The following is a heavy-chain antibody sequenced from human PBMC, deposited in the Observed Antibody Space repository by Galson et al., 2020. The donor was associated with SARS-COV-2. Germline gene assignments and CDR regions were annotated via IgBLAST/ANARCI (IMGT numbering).Heavy chain of an antibody. CDR1: GFTFNRYA. CDR3: ARDPIDYSGYRIWDGMDV. Sequence: GGSLRLSCAASGFTFNRYAMSWVRQAPGKGLEWVAVISGSGRNSYYADSLKGRFTISRDNSKNTVYLQMNSLRVEDTAVYYCARDPIDYSGYRIWDGMDVWGQGTTVTVSS. V-gene: IGHV3-23*01. D-gene: IGHD5-12*01. CDR2: ISGSGRNS. J-gene: IGHJ6*02.